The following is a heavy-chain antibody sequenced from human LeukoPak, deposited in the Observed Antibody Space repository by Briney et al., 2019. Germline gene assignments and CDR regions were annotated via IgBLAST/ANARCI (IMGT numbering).Heavy chain of an antibody. CDR3: ARDSLFSEYRYGDWYFDL. CDR1: GGSLSSYY. Sequence: PSETLSLTCTVSGGSLSSYYRSWIRQTPGKGLEWIGYIYYSGSTKYNTPLTRRVTISVDTTTKQFSLKLSSVTAADTAVYYCARDSLFSEYRYGDWYFDLWGRGTLVTVSS. D-gene: IGHD5-18*01. J-gene: IGHJ2*01. CDR2: IYYSGST. V-gene: IGHV4-59*01.